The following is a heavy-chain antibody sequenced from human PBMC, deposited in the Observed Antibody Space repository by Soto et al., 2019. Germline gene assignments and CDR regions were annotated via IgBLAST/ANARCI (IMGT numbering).Heavy chain of an antibody. D-gene: IGHD3-9*01. Sequence: PGGSLRLSCAASGFTFSSYAMSWVRQPPGKGLEWVSIITGSGDNKYYADSVKGRFTISRDNSKNTLFLQMNSLRAEDTAKYHCARHFGNGPNDYYYGMDVWGQGTTVTVSS. CDR1: GFTFSSYA. J-gene: IGHJ6*02. CDR2: ITGSGDNK. V-gene: IGHV3-23*01. CDR3: ARHFGNGPNDYYYGMDV.